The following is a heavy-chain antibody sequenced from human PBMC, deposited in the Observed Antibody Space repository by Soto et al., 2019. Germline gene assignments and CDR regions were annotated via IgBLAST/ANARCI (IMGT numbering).Heavy chain of an antibody. J-gene: IGHJ4*02. Sequence: GGSLRLSCAASGFTFSSHAMSWVRQAPGKGLEWVSAISGSGGSTYYADSVKGRFTISRDNSKNTLYLQMNSLRAEDTAVYYCAKDHGAFEEGYCSGGSCYSFDYWGQGTLVTVSS. CDR3: AKDHGAFEEGYCSGGSCYSFDY. CDR1: GFTFSSHA. CDR2: ISGSGGST. V-gene: IGHV3-23*01. D-gene: IGHD2-15*01.